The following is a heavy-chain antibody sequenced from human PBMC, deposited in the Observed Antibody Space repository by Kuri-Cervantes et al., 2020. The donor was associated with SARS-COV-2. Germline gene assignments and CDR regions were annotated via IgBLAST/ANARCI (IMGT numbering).Heavy chain of an antibody. CDR2: IYHSGST. CDR1: GSSVSSPNY. Sequence: GSLRLSCTVSGSSVSSPNYWGWLRQPPGKGLEWIGSIYHSGSTYYNPSLKSRVTISVDTSKNQFSLKLSSVTAADTAAYYCARRLKDGPPDYWGQGTLVTVSS. CDR3: ARRLKDGPPDY. J-gene: IGHJ4*02. V-gene: IGHV4-38-2*02.